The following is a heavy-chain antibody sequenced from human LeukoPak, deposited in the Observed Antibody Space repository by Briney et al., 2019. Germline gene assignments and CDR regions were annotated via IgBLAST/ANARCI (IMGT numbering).Heavy chain of an antibody. Sequence: SETLSLTCTVSGGSISSYYWGWIRQPPGKGLEWIGSIYHSGSTYYNPSLKSRVTISVDTSKNQFSLKLSSVTAADTAVYYCARDATDYYDSSGYPSYFDYWGQGTLVTVSS. CDR2: IYHSGST. D-gene: IGHD3-22*01. CDR1: GGSISSYY. CDR3: ARDATDYYDSSGYPSYFDY. V-gene: IGHV4-38-2*02. J-gene: IGHJ4*02.